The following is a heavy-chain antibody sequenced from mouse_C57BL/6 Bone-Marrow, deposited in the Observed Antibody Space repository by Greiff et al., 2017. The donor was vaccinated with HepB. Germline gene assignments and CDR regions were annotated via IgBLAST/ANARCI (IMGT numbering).Heavy chain of an antibody. CDR3: ARGITTVPFDY. CDR2: ISSGSSTI. Sequence: EVKLQESGGGLVKPGGSLKLSCAASGFTFSDYGMHWVRQAPEKGLEWVAYISSGSSTIYYADTVKGRFTISRDNAKNTLFLQMTSLRSEDTAMYYCARGITTVPFDYWGQGTTLTVSS. D-gene: IGHD1-1*01. V-gene: IGHV5-17*01. CDR1: GFTFSDYG. J-gene: IGHJ2*01.